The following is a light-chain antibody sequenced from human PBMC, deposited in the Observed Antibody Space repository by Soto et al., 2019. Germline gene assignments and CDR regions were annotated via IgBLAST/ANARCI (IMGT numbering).Light chain of an antibody. CDR3: QQYENYWT. CDR1: QSISSW. Sequence: DIPITQSPSTLSATAGDRVTITCRASQSISSWLAWYQQKSGKAPKLLIYDASNLESGVPSRSSGSGSGTEFTLTISNLQPDDIATYYCQQYENYWTFGQGTKVDIK. V-gene: IGKV1-5*01. J-gene: IGKJ1*01. CDR2: DAS.